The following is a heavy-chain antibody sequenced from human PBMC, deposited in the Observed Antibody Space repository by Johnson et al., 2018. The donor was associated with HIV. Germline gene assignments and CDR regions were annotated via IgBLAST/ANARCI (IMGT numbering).Heavy chain of an antibody. V-gene: IGHV3-30-3*01. CDR3: TTDLEWELLHDAFDI. J-gene: IGHJ3*02. D-gene: IGHD1-26*01. Sequence: VQLVESGGGVVQPGRSLRLSCAASGFTFSSYAMPWVRQAPGKGLEWVAVISYNGSNKYYADSVKGRFTISRDNSKNTLYLQMNSLKTEDTAVYYCTTDLEWELLHDAFDIWGQGTMVTVSS. CDR2: ISYNGSNK. CDR1: GFTFSSYA.